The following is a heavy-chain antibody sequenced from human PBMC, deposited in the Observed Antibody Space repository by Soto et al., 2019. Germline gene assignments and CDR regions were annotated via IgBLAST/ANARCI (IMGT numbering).Heavy chain of an antibody. V-gene: IGHV3-30*18. J-gene: IGHJ4*02. CDR1: GFTFSNYG. CDR3: AKSVVDSSGWYRSGLGN. CDR2: ISYEGKRI. D-gene: IGHD6-19*01. Sequence: QVQLVESGGGLGQPGRSLRLSCAASGFTFSNYGMHWVRQPPGKGLEWGAVISYEGKRIYYADSVEGRFTISRDKSKNTVYLQMNSLRPNDTGVYYCAKSVVDSSGWYRSGLGNWGQGTLVIVSS.